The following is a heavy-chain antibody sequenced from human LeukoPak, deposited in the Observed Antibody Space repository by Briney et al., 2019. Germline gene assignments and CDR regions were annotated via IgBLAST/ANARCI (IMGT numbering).Heavy chain of an antibody. CDR2: TRNKANSYTT. CDR1: GLTFSDHY. Sequence: PGGSLRLSCAASGLTFSDHYMDWVRQAPGKGLEWVGRTRNKANSYTTEYAASVKGRFTISRDDSKNSLYLQMNSLKTEDTAVYYCARDGSKGLYYYYYGMDVWGQGTTVTVSS. V-gene: IGHV3-72*01. CDR3: ARDGSKGLYYYYYGMDV. J-gene: IGHJ6*02. D-gene: IGHD4-4*01.